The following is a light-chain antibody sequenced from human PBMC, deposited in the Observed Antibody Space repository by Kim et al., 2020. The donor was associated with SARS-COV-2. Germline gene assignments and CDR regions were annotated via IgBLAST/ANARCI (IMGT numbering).Light chain of an antibody. CDR2: DAS. J-gene: IGKJ1*01. Sequence: ASVGDRVIITCRASQGITNYLAWYQQKPGQPPSLLIYDASTLHSGVPSRFSGSGSGTDFTLTISSLQSEDVATYYCQKYDSASRTFGQGTKVDIK. CDR3: QKYDSASRT. V-gene: IGKV1-27*01. CDR1: QGITNY.